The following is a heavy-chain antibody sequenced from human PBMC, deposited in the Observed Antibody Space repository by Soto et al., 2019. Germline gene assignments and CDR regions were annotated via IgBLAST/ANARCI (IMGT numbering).Heavy chain of an antibody. D-gene: IGHD6-13*01. Sequence: GGSLRLSCAASGFTFTVYAMTWVRQAPGKGLEWVSTISGSGGSAYYADSVKGRFTFSRDNSKNTLYLQMNSLRAEDTAVYYFAKGGNNCWYEAFDIWGQGTMVTVSS. J-gene: IGHJ3*02. CDR2: ISGSGGSA. CDR1: GFTFTVYA. V-gene: IGHV3-23*01. CDR3: AKGGNNCWYEAFDI.